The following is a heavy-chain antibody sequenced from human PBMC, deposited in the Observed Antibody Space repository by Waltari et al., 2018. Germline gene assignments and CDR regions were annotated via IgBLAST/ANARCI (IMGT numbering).Heavy chain of an antibody. J-gene: IGHJ4*02. CDR3: ATILVGATALNFDY. V-gene: IGHV1-2*02. CDR1: GYTFTGYY. CDR2: INPNRGGT. Sequence: QVQLVQSGAEVKKPGASVKVSCKASGYTFTGYYMHWVRQAPGQGLEWLGWINPNRGGTTYAQKFQGRVTMTRDTSISTAYMELSRLRSDDTAVYYCATILVGATALNFDYWGQGTLVTVSS. D-gene: IGHD1-26*01.